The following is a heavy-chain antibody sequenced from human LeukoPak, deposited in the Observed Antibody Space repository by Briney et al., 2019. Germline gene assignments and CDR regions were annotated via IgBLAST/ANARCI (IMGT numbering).Heavy chain of an antibody. Sequence: PGGSLRLSCAASGFTFSDYYMSWIRQAPGEGLEWISYISSSGGTIYYADSVKGRITISRDNAKNSLYLQMNSLRAADTAVYYCARVSDDYGGNSGIGYWGQGTLVTVSS. CDR1: GFTFSDYY. J-gene: IGHJ4*02. CDR2: ISSSGGTI. CDR3: ARVSDDYGGNSGIGY. D-gene: IGHD4-23*01. V-gene: IGHV3-11*01.